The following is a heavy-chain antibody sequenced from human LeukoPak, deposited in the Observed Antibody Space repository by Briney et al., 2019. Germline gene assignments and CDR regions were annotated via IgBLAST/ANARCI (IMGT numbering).Heavy chain of an antibody. D-gene: IGHD3-10*01. CDR3: AALLYGSGSYYTYGMDV. Sequence: GESLKISCKGSGYSFTSYWISWVRQMPGKGLEWMGRIDPSDSYTNYSPSFQGHVTISADESISTAYLQWSSLKASDTAMYYCAALLYGSGSYYTYGMDVWGKGTTVTVSS. CDR2: IDPSDSYT. V-gene: IGHV5-10-1*01. J-gene: IGHJ6*04. CDR1: GYSFTSYW.